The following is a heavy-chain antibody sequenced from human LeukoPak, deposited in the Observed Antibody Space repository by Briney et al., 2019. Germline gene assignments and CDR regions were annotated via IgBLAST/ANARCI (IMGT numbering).Heavy chain of an antibody. D-gene: IGHD6-19*01. CDR2: IYYSGST. CDR1: GGSISSYY. V-gene: IGHV4-59*01. J-gene: IGHJ4*02. Sequence: SETLSLTCTVSGGSISSYYWSWIRQPPGKGLEWIGYIYYSGSTNYNPSLKSRVTISVDTSKNQFSLKLSSVTAADTAVYYCARDSYSSGHPALDYWGQGTLVPVSS. CDR3: ARDSYSSGHPALDY.